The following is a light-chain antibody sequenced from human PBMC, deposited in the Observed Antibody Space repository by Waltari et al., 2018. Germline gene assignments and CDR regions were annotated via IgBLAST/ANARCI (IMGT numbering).Light chain of an antibody. CDR2: AAS. CDR1: QGIASY. J-gene: IGKJ4*01. Sequence: DIQLTQSPSFLSASVGDRVTITCRASQGIASYLAWYQQKPWKAPKVLIYAASTLQSGVPSRFSGSGSGTEFTLTISSLQPEDFATYYCQQLNNYPLTFGGGTKVEIK. V-gene: IGKV1-9*01. CDR3: QQLNNYPLT.